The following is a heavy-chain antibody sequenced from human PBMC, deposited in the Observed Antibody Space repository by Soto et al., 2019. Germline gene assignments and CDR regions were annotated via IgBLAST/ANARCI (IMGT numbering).Heavy chain of an antibody. J-gene: IGHJ4*02. CDR1: TGSTNSFY. V-gene: IGHV4-59*01. D-gene: IGHD5-12*01. CDR2: FFYTGST. CDR3: ARSRDGYNLNPIDQ. Sequence: QVQVQVSCPGLVKPSATLSLSCTVSTGSTNSFYWSWIRQPPGKGLQWLGYFFYTGSTNHNPSLKSRVTISLDMSSNQFSLRLSSVTAADTAMYYCARSRDGYNLNPIDQWGQGLLVTVSS.